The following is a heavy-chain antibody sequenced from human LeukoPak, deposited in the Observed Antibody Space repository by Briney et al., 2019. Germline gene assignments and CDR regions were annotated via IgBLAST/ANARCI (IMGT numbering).Heavy chain of an antibody. CDR1: GGSLSSGGYY. Sequence: SQTLSLTCTVSGGSLSSGGYYWSWIRQHPGKGLEWIGYIYYSGSTYYIPSLKSRVTISVDTSKNQFSLKLSSVTAADTAVYYCAIERRLRFLEWLTWFDPWGQGTLVTVSS. CDR3: AIERRLRFLEWLTWFDP. CDR2: IYYSGST. D-gene: IGHD3-3*01. V-gene: IGHV4-31*03. J-gene: IGHJ5*02.